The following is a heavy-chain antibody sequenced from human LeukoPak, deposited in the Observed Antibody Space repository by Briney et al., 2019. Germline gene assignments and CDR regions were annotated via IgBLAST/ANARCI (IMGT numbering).Heavy chain of an antibody. D-gene: IGHD4-17*01. V-gene: IGHV3-30*18. CDR3: AKDRVYGDYVDHGLDY. CDR2: ISNDGNNK. J-gene: IGHJ4*02. Sequence: PGRSLRLSCAASGFTFSSYGMHWVRQAPGKGLEWVAVISNDGNNKYYTDSVKGRFTISRDNSKNTLHLQMNSLRAEDTAVYYCAKDRVYGDYVDHGLDYWGQGTLVTVSS. CDR1: GFTFSSYG.